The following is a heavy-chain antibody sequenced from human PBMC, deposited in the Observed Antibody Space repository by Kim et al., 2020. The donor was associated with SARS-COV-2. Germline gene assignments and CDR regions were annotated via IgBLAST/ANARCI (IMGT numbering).Heavy chain of an antibody. J-gene: IGHJ3*02. CDR2: IYYSGST. CDR1: GGSVSSGSYY. CDR3: ARDRYDFWSGYYWAFDI. D-gene: IGHD3-3*01. V-gene: IGHV4-61*01. Sequence: SETLSLTCTVSGGSVSSGSYYWSWIRQPPGKGLEWIGYIYYSGSTNYNPSLKSRVTISVDTSKNQFSLKLSSVTAADTAVYYCARDRYDFWSGYYWAFDIWGQGTMVTVSS.